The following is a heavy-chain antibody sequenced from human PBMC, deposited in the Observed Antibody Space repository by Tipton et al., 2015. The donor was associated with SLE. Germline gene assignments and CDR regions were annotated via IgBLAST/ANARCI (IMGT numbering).Heavy chain of an antibody. CDR2: INPNSCGT. D-gene: IGHD2-2*01. CDR1: GYTFTGYY. CDR3: ANRGGGYGNSTSCFGY. Sequence: QLVQSGPEVKKPGASVKVSCKASGYTFTGYYMHWVRQAPGQGLEWMGRINPNSCGTNYAQKFQGRVTMTRDTSISTAYMELSRLPSDGTAVYYCANRGGGYGNSTSCFGYWGQGTLVTVSS. V-gene: IGHV1-2*06. J-gene: IGHJ4*02.